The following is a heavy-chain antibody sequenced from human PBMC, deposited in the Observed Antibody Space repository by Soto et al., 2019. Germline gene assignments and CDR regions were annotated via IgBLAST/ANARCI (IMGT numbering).Heavy chain of an antibody. J-gene: IGHJ4*02. CDR2: IYSSGSA. CDR1: GGSIYTYS. Sequence: SETLSLTCTVSGGSIYTYSWTWLRQPAGKGLEWIGHIYSSGSANYNPSLKSRVSMSVDTSKNQFSLKLNSVTAADTAVYYCTTIVGANDYWGQGALVTVSS. V-gene: IGHV4-4*07. CDR3: TTIVGANDY. D-gene: IGHD1-26*01.